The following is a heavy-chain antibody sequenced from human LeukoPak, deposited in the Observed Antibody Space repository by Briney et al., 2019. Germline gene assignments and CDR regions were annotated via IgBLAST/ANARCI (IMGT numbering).Heavy chain of an antibody. CDR1: GFTFSSYA. J-gene: IGHJ4*02. CDR3: AKAIVVVTANTRPGKYYFDY. D-gene: IGHD2-21*02. CDR2: ISGSGGST. Sequence: GGSLRLSCAASGFTFSSYAMSWVRQAPGKGLEWVSAISGSGGSTYYADSVKGRFTISRDNSKNTLYLQMNSLRAEDTAVYYCAKAIVVVTANTRPGKYYFDYWGQGTLVTVSS. V-gene: IGHV3-23*01.